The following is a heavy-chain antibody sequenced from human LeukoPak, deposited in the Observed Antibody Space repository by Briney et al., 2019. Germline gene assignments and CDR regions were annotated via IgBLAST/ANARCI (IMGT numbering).Heavy chain of an antibody. CDR2: INTETGNP. CDR1: GYTFTNNA. Sequence: GASVKVSCKASGYTFTNNAMNWVRQAPGQGLEWMGWINTETGNPTYAQGFTGRFVFSWDTSVSTAFLQISSLKAEDTAVYYCARDAHNWFDPWGQGTLVTVSS. V-gene: IGHV7-4-1*02. J-gene: IGHJ5*02. CDR3: ARDAHNWFDP.